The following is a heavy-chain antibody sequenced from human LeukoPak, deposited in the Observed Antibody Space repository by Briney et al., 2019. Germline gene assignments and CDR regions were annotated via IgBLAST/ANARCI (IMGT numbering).Heavy chain of an antibody. V-gene: IGHV3-49*04. CDR3: TRAIKRQSTMIVVVIGEEDAFDI. D-gene: IGHD3-22*01. CDR2: ISSKAYGGTK. CDR1: GFTFGDYA. Sequence: GGSLRLSCTASGFTFGDYAMSWVRQAPGKGLEWVGFISSKAYGGTKEYAASVKGRFTISRDDSKSIAYLQTNSLKTEDTAVYYCTRAIKRQSTMIVVVIGEEDAFDIWGQGTMVTVSS. J-gene: IGHJ3*02.